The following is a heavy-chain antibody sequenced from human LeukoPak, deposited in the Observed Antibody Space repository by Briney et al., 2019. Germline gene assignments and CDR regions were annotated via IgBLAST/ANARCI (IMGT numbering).Heavy chain of an antibody. CDR2: INQDGSEK. J-gene: IGHJ3*02. Sequence: PGGSLRLSCAASGFTFSSHYMTWVRQAPGKGLEWVANINQDGSEKYYVDSVKGRFTISRDNAKNSLYLQMNSLRAEDTAVYYCARTQWFGDPTAEREAFDIWGQGTMVTVSS. CDR3: ARTQWFGDPTAEREAFDI. CDR1: GFTFSSHY. V-gene: IGHV3-7*01. D-gene: IGHD3-10*01.